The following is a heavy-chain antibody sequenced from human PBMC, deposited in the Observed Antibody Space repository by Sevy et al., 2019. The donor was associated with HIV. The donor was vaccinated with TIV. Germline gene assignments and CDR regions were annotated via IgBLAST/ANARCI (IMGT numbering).Heavy chain of an antibody. J-gene: IGHJ4*02. D-gene: IGHD5-12*01. CDR2: ISYSGGST. V-gene: IGHV3-23*01. CDR3: AKDGLGYPSLFDY. CDR1: GFTFSSYA. Sequence: GGSLRLSCAASGFTFSSYAMSWVHQAPGKGLEWVSAISYSGGSTYSVDSVKGRFTISRDNSKNTLYLQMNSLRVEDTAVYYCAKDGLGYPSLFDYWGQGTLVTVSS.